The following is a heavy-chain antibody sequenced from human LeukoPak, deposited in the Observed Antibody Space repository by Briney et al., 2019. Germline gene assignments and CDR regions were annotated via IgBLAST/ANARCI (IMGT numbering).Heavy chain of an antibody. D-gene: IGHD6-13*01. J-gene: IGHJ4*01. CDR2: FDPEDGET. CDR3: ATGAGGQQLVDY. Sequence: ASVKVSCKVSGYTLTELSMHWVRQAPGKGLEWMGGFDPEDGETIYAQKFQGRVTMTEDTSTDTAYMELSSLRSEDTAVYYCATGAGGQQLVDYWGHGTLVTVSS. CDR1: GYTLTELS. V-gene: IGHV1-24*01.